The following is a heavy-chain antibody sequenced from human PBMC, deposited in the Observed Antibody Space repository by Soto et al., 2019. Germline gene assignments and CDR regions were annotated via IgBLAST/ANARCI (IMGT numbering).Heavy chain of an antibody. D-gene: IGHD3-10*01. Sequence: ASVKVSCKASGYTFTGYYMHWVRQAPGQGLEWMGWINPNSGGTNYAQKFQGRVTMTRDTSISTAYMELSRLRSDDTAVYYCARDFYGSGSYNYYGMDVWGQGTTVTVSS. V-gene: IGHV1-2*02. J-gene: IGHJ6*02. CDR2: INPNSGGT. CDR1: GYTFTGYY. CDR3: ARDFYGSGSYNYYGMDV.